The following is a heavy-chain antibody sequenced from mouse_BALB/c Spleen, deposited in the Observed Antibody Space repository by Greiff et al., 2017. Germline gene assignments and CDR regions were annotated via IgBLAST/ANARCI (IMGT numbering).Heavy chain of an antibody. CDR1: GFTFTDYY. CDR3: ARDEWSYYYAMDY. D-gene: IGHD1-3*01. J-gene: IGHJ4*01. V-gene: IGHV7-3*02. Sequence: EVKLMESGGGLVQPGGSLRLSCATSGFTFTDYYMSWVRQPPGKALEWLGFIRNKANGYTTEYSASVKGRFTISRDNYQSILYLQMNTLRAEDSATYYCARDEWSYYYAMDYWGQGTSVTVSS. CDR2: IRNKANGYTT.